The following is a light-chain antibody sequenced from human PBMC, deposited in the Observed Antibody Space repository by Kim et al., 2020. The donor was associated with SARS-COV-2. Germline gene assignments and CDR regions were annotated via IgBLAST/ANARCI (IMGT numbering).Light chain of an antibody. V-gene: IGKV1-33*01. CDR3: QQYDDLPIT. CDR1: QDITTF. CDR2: DAS. J-gene: IGKJ5*01. Sequence: AAVGDRVTITCQASQDITTFLNWYQQKPGKAPKFLIYDASNLETGVPSRFSGSGSGTHFTFTISSLQPEDIATYYCQQYDDLPITFGQGTRLEIK.